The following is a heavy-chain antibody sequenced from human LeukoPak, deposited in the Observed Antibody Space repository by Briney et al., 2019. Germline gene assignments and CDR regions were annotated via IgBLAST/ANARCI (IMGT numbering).Heavy chain of an antibody. CDR2: IIPIFGRA. D-gene: IGHD3-10*01. CDR1: GGIFSRDG. CDR3: ATTKITWFGEAFDY. V-gene: IGHV1-69*13. J-gene: IGHJ4*02. Sequence: ASVKVSCKASGGIFSRDGISWVRQAPGQGLEWMGGIIPIFGRANYAQKFQGRVTITADESTSTVCMELSSLRSEDTAVYYCATTKITWFGEAFDYWGQGTLVTVSS.